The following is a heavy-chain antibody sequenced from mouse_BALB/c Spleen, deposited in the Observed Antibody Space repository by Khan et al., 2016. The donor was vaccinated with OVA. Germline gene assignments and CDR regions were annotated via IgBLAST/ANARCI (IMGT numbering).Heavy chain of an antibody. J-gene: IGHJ3*02. Sequence: EVMLVESGGGLVKPGGSLKLSCAASGFTFSSYAMSWVRQTPEKRLEWVATISSGGSYTYYPDRVKGRFTISRDNAKNTLYLQMSSLRSEDTAMYYCAREGGYWGQGTLVTVSA. CDR3: AREGGY. CDR2: ISSGGSYT. CDR1: GFTFSSYA. V-gene: IGHV5-9-1*01.